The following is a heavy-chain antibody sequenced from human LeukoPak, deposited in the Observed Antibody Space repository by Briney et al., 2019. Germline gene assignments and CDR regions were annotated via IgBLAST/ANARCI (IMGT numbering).Heavy chain of an antibody. CDR1: GFTFSVYW. CDR3: ARDNSRNWGSSTSWWFDP. V-gene: IGHV1-46*01. J-gene: IGHJ5*02. D-gene: IGHD3-16*01. CDR2: INPRGDEA. Sequence: GASVKVSCTASGFTFSVYWMHWVRQAPGQGLEWMGVINPRGDEAVYAQKFQGRITMTRDTPTNTAYMELSSLGPEDTAVVYCARDNSRNWGSSTSWWFDPRGQGTLIIVSS.